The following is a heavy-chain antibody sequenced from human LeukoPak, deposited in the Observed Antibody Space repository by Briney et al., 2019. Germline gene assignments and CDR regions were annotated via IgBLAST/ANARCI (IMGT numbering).Heavy chain of an antibody. Sequence: GGSLRLSCAASGFTFSSYEMNWVRQAPGKGLEWVSYISSSGSTIYYADSVKGRFTISRDNAKNSLYLQMNSLRAEDTALYYCAKPAKTDYTDYWGQGTLVTVSS. D-gene: IGHD1-14*01. CDR3: AKPAKTDYTDY. V-gene: IGHV3-48*03. CDR2: ISSSGSTI. CDR1: GFTFSSYE. J-gene: IGHJ4*02.